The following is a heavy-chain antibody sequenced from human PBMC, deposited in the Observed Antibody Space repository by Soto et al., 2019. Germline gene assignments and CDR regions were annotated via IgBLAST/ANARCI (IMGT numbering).Heavy chain of an antibody. J-gene: IGHJ4*02. D-gene: IGHD6-13*01. Sequence: QVQLVQSGAEVKKPGASVKVSCKASGYTFTSYAMHWVRQAPGQRLEWMGWINAGNGNTKYSQKFQGRVTITRDTSASTAYMELSSLRSEDTAVDYCARASRWFVNDYWGQGTLVTVSS. CDR3: ARASRWFVNDY. CDR2: INAGNGNT. V-gene: IGHV1-3*01. CDR1: GYTFTSYA.